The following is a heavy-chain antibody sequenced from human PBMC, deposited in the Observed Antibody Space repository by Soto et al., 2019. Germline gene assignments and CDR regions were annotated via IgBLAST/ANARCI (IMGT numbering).Heavy chain of an antibody. Sequence: ASVKVSCKASGYTFTSYGISWVRQAPGQGLEWMGWISAYNGNTNYAQKLQGRVTMTTDTSTSTAYMELRSLRPDDTAVYYCASGPYCSSTSCLEYFQHWGQGTLVTVSS. CDR3: ASGPYCSSTSCLEYFQH. CDR2: ISAYNGNT. CDR1: GYTFTSYG. D-gene: IGHD2-2*01. V-gene: IGHV1-18*01. J-gene: IGHJ1*01.